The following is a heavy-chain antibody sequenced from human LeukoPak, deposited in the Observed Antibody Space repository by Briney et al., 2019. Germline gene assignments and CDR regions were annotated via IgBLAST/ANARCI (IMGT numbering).Heavy chain of an antibody. CDR3: ARGGVVVVPAAMQGLDYYYGMDV. D-gene: IGHD2-2*01. Sequence: ASVKVSCKASGYTFTGYYMHWVRQAPGQGLEWMGWINPNSGGTNYAQKFQGWVTMTRDTSISTAYMELSRLRSDDTAVYYCARGGVVVVPAAMQGLDYYYGMDVWGQGTTVTVSS. V-gene: IGHV1-2*04. CDR1: GYTFTGYY. CDR2: INPNSGGT. J-gene: IGHJ6*02.